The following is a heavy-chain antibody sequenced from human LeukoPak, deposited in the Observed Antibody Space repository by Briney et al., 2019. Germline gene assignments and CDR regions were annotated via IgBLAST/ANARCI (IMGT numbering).Heavy chain of an antibody. V-gene: IGHV3-74*01. J-gene: IGHJ4*02. CDR3: ATAGKYRLGN. CDR2: MNTDGSTI. CDR1: GFIFSNYW. D-gene: IGHD3-16*01. Sequence: GGSLRLSCAASGFIFSNYWMHWVRQAPGEELVWVSRMNTDGSTINYADYVKGRFTISRDNAKNTLYLQMNSLTTEDTAVYYCATAGKYRLGNWGQGILVTVSS.